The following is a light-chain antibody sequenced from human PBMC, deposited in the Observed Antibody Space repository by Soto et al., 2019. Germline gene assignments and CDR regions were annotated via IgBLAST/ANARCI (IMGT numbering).Light chain of an antibody. CDR3: QQYGTSPHNT. Sequence: EIVLTQSPGTLSLSPGERATLSCRASQSLNNNYLAWYQLKPGQAPRLLISDASRRAAAIPDRFSGSGSGTDFTLTISRLEPEDFAMYYCQQYGTSPHNTFGGGNKVEIK. J-gene: IGKJ4*01. CDR2: DAS. V-gene: IGKV3-20*01. CDR1: QSLNNNY.